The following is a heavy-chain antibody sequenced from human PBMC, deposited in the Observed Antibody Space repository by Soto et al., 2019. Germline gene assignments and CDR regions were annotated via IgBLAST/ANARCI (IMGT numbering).Heavy chain of an antibody. CDR1: GYSFTSYW. CDR2: IYPGDSDT. D-gene: IGHD3-10*01. V-gene: IGHV5-51*01. CDR3: ARNPGAFDYYYYGMDV. J-gene: IGHJ6*02. Sequence: GEALKISCKGSGYSFTSYWFGWVRQMPRKGLEWMGIIYPGDSDTRYSPSFQGQVTISADKSISTAYLQWSSLKASDTAMYYCARNPGAFDYYYYGMDVWGQGTTVTVSS.